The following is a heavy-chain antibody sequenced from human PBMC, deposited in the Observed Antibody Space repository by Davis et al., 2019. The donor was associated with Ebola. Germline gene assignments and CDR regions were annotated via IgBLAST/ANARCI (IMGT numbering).Heavy chain of an antibody. Sequence: ASVKVSCKTSGYTFINYGISWVRQAPGQGLEWMGWISPHNGNTNYAQEFQGRVTMTTDTSTSTAYIELRSLRSDDTAVYYCTRGIITYYYYFHMDVWGEGTTVTVSS. V-gene: IGHV1-18*04. CDR2: ISPHNGNT. J-gene: IGHJ6*03. CDR1: GYTFINYG. D-gene: IGHD3-10*01. CDR3: TRGIITYYYYFHMDV.